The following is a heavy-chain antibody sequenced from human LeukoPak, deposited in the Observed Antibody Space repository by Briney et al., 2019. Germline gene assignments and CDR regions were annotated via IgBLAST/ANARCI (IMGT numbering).Heavy chain of an antibody. J-gene: IGHJ3*02. D-gene: IGHD3-3*01. V-gene: IGHV3-21*01. CDR3: ARALTIFGVVIYAFDI. CDR2: ISSSSSYI. CDR1: GFTFSNAW. Sequence: KAGGSLRLSCAASGFTFSNAWMNWVRQAPGKGLEWVSSISSSSSYIYYADSVKGRFTISRDNAKNSLYLQMNSLRAEDTAVYYCARALTIFGVVIYAFDIWGQGTMVTVSS.